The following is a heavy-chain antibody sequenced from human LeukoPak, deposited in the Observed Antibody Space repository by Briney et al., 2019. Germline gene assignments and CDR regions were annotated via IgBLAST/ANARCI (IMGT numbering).Heavy chain of an antibody. CDR1: GFTFSSYA. D-gene: IGHD1-26*01. Sequence: PGGSLRLSCAASGFTFSSYAMHWVRQAPGKGLEWVAVISYDGSNKYYADSVKGRFTISRDNSKNTLYLQMNSLRAEDTAVYYCARDPGATSLFDPWGQGTLVTVSS. CDR3: ARDPGATSLFDP. V-gene: IGHV3-30-3*01. J-gene: IGHJ5*02. CDR2: ISYDGSNK.